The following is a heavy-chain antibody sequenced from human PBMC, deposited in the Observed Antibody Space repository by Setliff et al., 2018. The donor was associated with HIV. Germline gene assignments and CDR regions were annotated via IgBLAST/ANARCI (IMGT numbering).Heavy chain of an antibody. D-gene: IGHD4-17*01. CDR2: IYTSGTT. CDR3: ARERDDSGDYLSLFVH. Sequence: SETLSLTCIVSSDSFRRYYVNWIRQPAGKGLEWVGRIYTSGTTNYNPSLKSRLTMSLDTSKNQFSLNLRSVTAADTAVYYCARERDDSGDYLSLFVHWGQGALVTVSS. V-gene: IGHV4-4*07. J-gene: IGHJ4*02. CDR1: SDSFRRYY.